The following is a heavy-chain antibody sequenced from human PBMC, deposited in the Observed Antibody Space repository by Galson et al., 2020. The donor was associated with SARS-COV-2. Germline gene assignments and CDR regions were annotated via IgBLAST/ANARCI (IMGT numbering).Heavy chain of an antibody. J-gene: IGHJ3*02. CDR1: GYSFSTYW. CDR2: INPGDSYT. V-gene: IGHV5-10-1*01. CDR3: ARPKSDYDTLTGYLRDDAFDI. D-gene: IGHD3-9*01. Sequence: GESLKISCKGSGYSFSTYWISWVRQMPGKGLEWMGKINPGDSYTNYSPSFEGHVTISADKSISTAYLQWSSLKASDTAMYYCARPKSDYDTLTGYLRDDAFDIWGQGTMVTVSS.